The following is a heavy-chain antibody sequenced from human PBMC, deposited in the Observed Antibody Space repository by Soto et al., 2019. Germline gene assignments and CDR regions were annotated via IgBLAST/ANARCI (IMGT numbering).Heavy chain of an antibody. V-gene: IGHV3-43*01. CDR3: AKDIGVAGTYYYYGMDV. J-gene: IGHJ6*02. Sequence: GGSLRLSCAASGFTFDDYTMHWVRQAPGKGLEWVSLISWDGGSTYYADSVKGRFTISRDNSKNSLYLQMNSLRTEDTALYYCAKDIGVAGTYYYYGMDVWGQGTTVTVSS. CDR2: ISWDGGST. D-gene: IGHD6-19*01. CDR1: GFTFDDYT.